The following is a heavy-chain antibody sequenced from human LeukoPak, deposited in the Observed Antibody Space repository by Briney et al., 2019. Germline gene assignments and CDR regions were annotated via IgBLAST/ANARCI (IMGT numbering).Heavy chain of an antibody. CDR1: RYTFTGYY. Sequence: ASVKVSCKASRYTFTGYYIHWVRQAPGQGLEWMGWINPNNGGTVYAQNFQGRVTMTRDTSNSTAYMELRRLTSDDTAVYYCFREGRGVAACTAGIRFDYWGQGTLVTVSS. V-gene: IGHV1-2*02. J-gene: IGHJ4*02. CDR3: FREGRGVAACTAGIRFDY. D-gene: IGHD6-13*01. CDR2: INPNNGGT.